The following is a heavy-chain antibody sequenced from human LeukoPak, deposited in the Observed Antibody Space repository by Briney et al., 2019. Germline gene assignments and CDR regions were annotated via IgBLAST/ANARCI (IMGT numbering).Heavy chain of an antibody. CDR3: ARRYCSGGSCYFGDYYFDY. J-gene: IGHJ4*02. CDR2: IYYSGST. CDR1: GGSISSYY. D-gene: IGHD2-15*01. Sequence: PSETLSLTCTVSGGSISSYYWSWIRRPPGKGLEWIGYIYYSGSTNYNPSLKSRVTISVDTSKNQFSLKLSSVTAADTAVYYCARRYCSGGSCYFGDYYFDYWGQGTLVTVSS. V-gene: IGHV4-59*08.